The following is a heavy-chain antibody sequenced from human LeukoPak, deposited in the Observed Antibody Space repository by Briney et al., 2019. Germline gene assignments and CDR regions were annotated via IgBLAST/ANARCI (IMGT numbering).Heavy chain of an antibody. J-gene: IGHJ3*02. CDR3: ARGSSGSYLGAFDI. D-gene: IGHD3-22*01. CDR1: GFTFISYW. CDR2: IKQDGSEI. Sequence: GGSLRLSCAASGFTFISYWMTWVRQAPGKGLDWVANIKQDGSEIYYVDSVKGRFTISRDNAKNSLYLQMNSLRAEDTAVYYCARGSSGSYLGAFDIWGQGTMVTVSS. V-gene: IGHV3-7*04.